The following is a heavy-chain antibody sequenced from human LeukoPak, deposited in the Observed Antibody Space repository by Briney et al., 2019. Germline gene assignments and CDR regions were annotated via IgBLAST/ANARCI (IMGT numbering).Heavy chain of an antibody. J-gene: IGHJ4*02. CDR3: AKEMVGMPTSLDY. CDR2: MKQDGSEK. D-gene: IGHD5-24*01. V-gene: IGHV3-7*01. CDR1: GFSFSTYW. Sequence: PGGSLRLSCAASGFSFSTYWMTWVRQAPGKGLEWVANMKQDGSEKYYVDSVKGRFTISRDNAKNSLYLEMNSLRADDTAVYYCAKEMVGMPTSLDYWGQGTLVTVSS.